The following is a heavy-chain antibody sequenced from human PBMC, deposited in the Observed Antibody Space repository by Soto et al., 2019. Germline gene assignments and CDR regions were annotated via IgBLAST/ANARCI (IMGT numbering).Heavy chain of an antibody. J-gene: IGHJ4*02. V-gene: IGHV5-51*01. D-gene: IGHD6-19*01. CDR1: GYISSSYW. CDR3: ARRSTYSSGWGY. CDR2: THGGDANT. Sequence: HGESLKISCKGSGYISSSYWIGWVRQMPGKGLEWMGITHGGDANTRYSPSFEGQVTISTDKSITTAYLQWSSLKAADTVMDYCARRSTYSSGWGYWGQGTLVTVSS.